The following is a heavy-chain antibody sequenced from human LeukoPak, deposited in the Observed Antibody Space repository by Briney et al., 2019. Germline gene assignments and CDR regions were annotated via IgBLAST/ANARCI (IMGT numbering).Heavy chain of an antibody. CDR1: GGSISSGGYY. Sequence: SETLSLTCTVSGGSISSGGYYWSWIRQHPGTGLEWIGYIYYSGSTYYNPSLKSRVTISVDTSKNQFSLKLSSVTAADTAVYYCARVVGGSGRYYYYYGMDVWGQGTTVTVSS. V-gene: IGHV4-31*03. D-gene: IGHD3-16*01. CDR3: ARVVGGSGRYYYYYGMDV. J-gene: IGHJ6*02. CDR2: IYYSGST.